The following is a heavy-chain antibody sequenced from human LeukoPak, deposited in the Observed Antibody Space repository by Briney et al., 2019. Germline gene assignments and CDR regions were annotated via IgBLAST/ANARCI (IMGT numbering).Heavy chain of an antibody. Sequence: SVKVSCTSSGGTFSSYTISWMRQAPGQGLEWMGGIIPIFGTANYAQKFQGRVTITTDESTSTAYMELSGLRSEDTAVYYCARAGTVHYGDSPPFDYWGQGTLVTVAS. J-gene: IGHJ4*02. D-gene: IGHD4-17*01. CDR3: ARAGTVHYGDSPPFDY. CDR1: GGTFSSYT. V-gene: IGHV1-69*05. CDR2: IIPIFGTA.